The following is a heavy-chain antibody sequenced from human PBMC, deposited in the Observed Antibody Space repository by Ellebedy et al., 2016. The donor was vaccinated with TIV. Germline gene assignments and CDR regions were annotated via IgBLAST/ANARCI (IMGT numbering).Heavy chain of an antibody. J-gene: IGHJ6*02. D-gene: IGHD3-9*01. CDR2: INAGIGNT. CDR3: ARRFDIVTGSYPRGYYGLDI. Sequence: AASVKVSCKASGYTFTTYAIHWVRQAPGQRPEWMGWINAGIGNTKYSENFQGRVTITTDTSASIAYMELSSLRSEDTAVYYCARRFDIVTGSYPRGYYGLDIWGQGTTVTVSS. CDR1: GYTFTTYA. V-gene: IGHV1-3*01.